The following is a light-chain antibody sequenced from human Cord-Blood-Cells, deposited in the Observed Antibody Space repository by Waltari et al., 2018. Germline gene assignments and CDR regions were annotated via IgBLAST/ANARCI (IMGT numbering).Light chain of an antibody. CDR2: GVS. CDR1: SRHVRGSHY. CDR3: SSYTSSSTLV. V-gene: IGLV2-14*01. J-gene: IGLJ2*01. Sequence: QSALTPPPSESRSPGQSIPISRPRPSRHVRGSHYFAWYQQHPGKAPKLMIYGVSNRPSGVSNRFSGSKSGNTASLTISGLQAEDEADYYCSSYTSSSTLVFGGGTKLTVL.